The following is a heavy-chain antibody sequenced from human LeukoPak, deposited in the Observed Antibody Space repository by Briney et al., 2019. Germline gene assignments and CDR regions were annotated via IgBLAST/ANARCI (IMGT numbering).Heavy chain of an antibody. CDR2: IYSGVST. Sequence: PGGSLRLSCAAFGFTVSSNYMSWVRQAPGKGLEWVSVIYSGVSTDYADSVKGRFTTSRDNSKNTLYLQMNSLRAEDTAVYYCASGSGSYRTPYYYMDVWGTGTTVTVSS. J-gene: IGHJ6*03. V-gene: IGHV3-53*01. CDR3: ASGSGSYRTPYYYMDV. D-gene: IGHD3-10*01. CDR1: GFTVSSNY.